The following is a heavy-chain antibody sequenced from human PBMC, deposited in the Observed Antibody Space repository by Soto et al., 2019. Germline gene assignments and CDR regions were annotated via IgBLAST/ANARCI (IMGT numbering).Heavy chain of an antibody. CDR2: IYYSGST. V-gene: IGHV4-31*03. CDR3: ARGPPLGY. Sequence: SETLCLTCTVSGGSIISGGYYWSWIRQQPGKGLEWIGYIYYSGSTYYNPSLKSRVTISVDTSKNQFSLKLSSVTAADTDVYYCARGPPLGYWRQGTLVTVSS. J-gene: IGHJ4*02. CDR1: GGSIISGGYY.